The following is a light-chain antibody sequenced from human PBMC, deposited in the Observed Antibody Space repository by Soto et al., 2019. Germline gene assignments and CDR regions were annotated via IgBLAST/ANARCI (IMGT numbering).Light chain of an antibody. CDR2: EVT. CDR1: SSDVGSYDY. J-gene: IGLJ1*01. V-gene: IGLV2-14*01. Sequence: QSVLTQPASLSGSPGLSIAISCTGTSSDVGSYDYVSWYQQHPDKAPKLMIYEVTQRPSGVSNRFSGSKSGNTASLTISGLQAEDEADYYCSSHTSVNTRVFGTGTKVTVL. CDR3: SSHTSVNTRV.